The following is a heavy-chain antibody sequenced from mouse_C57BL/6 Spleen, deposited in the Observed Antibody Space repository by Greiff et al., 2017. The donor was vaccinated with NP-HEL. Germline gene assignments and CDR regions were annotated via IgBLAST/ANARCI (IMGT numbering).Heavy chain of an antibody. Sequence: VKVIESGPGLVQPSQSLSITCTVSGFSLTSYGVHWVRQSPGKGLEWLGVIWRGGSTDYNAAFMSRLSITKDNSKSQVFFKMNSLQADDTAIYYCAKKGTDYAMDYWGQGTSVTVSS. V-gene: IGHV2-5*01. CDR3: AKKGTDYAMDY. J-gene: IGHJ4*01. D-gene: IGHD3-3*01. CDR2: IWRGGST. CDR1: GFSLTSYG.